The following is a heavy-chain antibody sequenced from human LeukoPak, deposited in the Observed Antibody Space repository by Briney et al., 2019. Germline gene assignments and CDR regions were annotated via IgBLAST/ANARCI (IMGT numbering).Heavy chain of an antibody. CDR2: IDSDGIST. CDR3: ARGFTIFGVVNDAFDI. Sequence: GGSLRLSCAASDFTFSSYWMHWVRQAPGKGLVWVSRIDSDGISTSYADSVKGRFTISRDNAKNTLYLQMNTLRAEDTAVYYCARGFTIFGVVNDAFDIWGQGTMVTVSS. D-gene: IGHD3-3*01. V-gene: IGHV3-74*01. J-gene: IGHJ3*02. CDR1: DFTFSSYW.